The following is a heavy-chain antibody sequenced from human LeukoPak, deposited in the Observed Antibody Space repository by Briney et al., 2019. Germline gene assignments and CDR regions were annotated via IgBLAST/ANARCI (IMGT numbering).Heavy chain of an antibody. V-gene: IGHV3-30-3*01. CDR1: GFTFSSYA. CDR2: ISYDGSNK. CDR3: ARDHGVVVPATPDDAFDI. D-gene: IGHD2-2*01. Sequence: GGSLRLSCAASGFTFSSYAMHWVRQAPGKGLEWVAVISYDGSNKYYADSVKGRFTISRDNSKNTLYLQLNSLRAEDTAVYYCARDHGVVVPATPDDAFDIWGQGTMVTVSS. J-gene: IGHJ3*02.